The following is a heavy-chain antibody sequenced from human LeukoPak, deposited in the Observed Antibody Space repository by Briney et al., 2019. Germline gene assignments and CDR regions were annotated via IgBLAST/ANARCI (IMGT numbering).Heavy chain of an antibody. V-gene: IGHV4-34*01. CDR2: INHSGST. Sequence: PSETLSLTCAVYGGSFSDYYWSWIRQPPGKGLEWIGEINHSGSTNYNPSLKSRVTISVDTSKNKFSLKLSSVTAADAAVYYCARGLRITIFGVVTKPYMDVWGKGTTVTVSS. D-gene: IGHD3-3*01. CDR3: ARGLRITIFGVVTKPYMDV. J-gene: IGHJ6*03. CDR1: GGSFSDYY.